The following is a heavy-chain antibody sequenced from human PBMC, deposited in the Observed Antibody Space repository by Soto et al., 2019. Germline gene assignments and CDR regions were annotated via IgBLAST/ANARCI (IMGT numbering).Heavy chain of an antibody. D-gene: IGHD1-1*01. V-gene: IGHV3-33*01. Sequence: QVQLVESGGGVVQPGRSLRLSCAASGITFSTSGMHWVRQAPGKGLEWVAMIWSDGSSQFYADSVNGRFTISRDNSRNPVYLQMDSLRAEDTAVYYCVIDKGTTSLDHWGRGTMVTVSS. CDR1: GITFSTSG. J-gene: IGHJ4*02. CDR2: IWSDGSSQ. CDR3: VIDKGTTSLDH.